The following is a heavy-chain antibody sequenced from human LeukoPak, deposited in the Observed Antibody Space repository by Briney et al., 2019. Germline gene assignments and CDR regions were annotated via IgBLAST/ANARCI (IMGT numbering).Heavy chain of an antibody. Sequence: TSETLSLTCTVSGGSISSSSYSWGWIRQPPGKGLEWIGSIYYSGSTYYNPSLKSRVTISVDTSKNQFSLKLSSVTAADTAVYYCARHSDFGIDNWNSLRPFDYWGQGTLVTVSS. V-gene: IGHV4-39*01. CDR3: ARHSDFGIDNWNSLRPFDY. CDR1: GGSISSSSYS. D-gene: IGHD1-7*01. J-gene: IGHJ4*02. CDR2: IYYSGST.